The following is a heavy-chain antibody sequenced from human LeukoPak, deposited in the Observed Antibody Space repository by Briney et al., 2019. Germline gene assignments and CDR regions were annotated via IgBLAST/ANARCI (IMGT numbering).Heavy chain of an antibody. CDR3: ARAGWSTAMVPYGALDY. D-gene: IGHD5-18*01. CDR1: GYTFTSYG. J-gene: IGHJ4*02. Sequence: ASVKVSCKASGYTFTSYGISWVRQAPGQGLEWMGGIIPIFGTANYAQKFQGRVTITADESTSTAYMELSSLRSEDTAVYYCARAGWSTAMVPYGALDYWGQGTLVTVSS. CDR2: IIPIFGTA. V-gene: IGHV1-69*13.